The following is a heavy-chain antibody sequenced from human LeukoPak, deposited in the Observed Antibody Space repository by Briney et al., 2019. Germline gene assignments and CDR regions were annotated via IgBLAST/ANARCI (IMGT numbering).Heavy chain of an antibody. CDR2: IKQDGSEK. CDR1: GFTFW. V-gene: IGHV3-7*03. J-gene: IGHJ1*01. CDR3: AKDDDWGRYKH. Sequence: TGGSLRLSCAASGFTFWMSWVRQAPGKGLEWVANIKQDGSEKYYVDSVKGRFTISRDNSKNTQSLQMNSLRAEDTAVYYCAKDDDWGRYKHWGQGTLVTVSS. D-gene: IGHD3-16*01.